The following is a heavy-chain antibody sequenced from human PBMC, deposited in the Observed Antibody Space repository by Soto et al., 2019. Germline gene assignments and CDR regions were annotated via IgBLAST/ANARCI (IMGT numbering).Heavy chain of an antibody. CDR2: IIPILGIA. J-gene: IGHJ4*02. D-gene: IGHD2-21*01. V-gene: IGHV1-69*02. Sequence: QVQLVQSGAEVKKPGSSVKVSCKASGGTFSSYTISWVRQAPGQGLEWMGRIIPILGIANYAQKVQGRVTITADKSTTTAYMELSSLRSEDTAVYYCARAPSAGDSAGYWGQGTLVTVSS. CDR1: GGTFSSYT. CDR3: ARAPSAGDSAGY.